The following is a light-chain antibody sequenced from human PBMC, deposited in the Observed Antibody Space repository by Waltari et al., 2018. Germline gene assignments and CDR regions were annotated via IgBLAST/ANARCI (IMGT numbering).Light chain of an antibody. J-gene: IGKJ1*01. CDR3: QQFGNTLWT. CDR2: GAS. V-gene: IGKV3-20*01. Sequence: EIVLTQSAGTLSLSPGERATLSCRASQTVSSYYLAWYQQKPGLAPTLLIYGASTRAPGTPYRFSGSGSGTDFTLTISRLEPEDFAVYYCQQFGNTLWTFGQGTRIEIK. CDR1: QTVSSYY.